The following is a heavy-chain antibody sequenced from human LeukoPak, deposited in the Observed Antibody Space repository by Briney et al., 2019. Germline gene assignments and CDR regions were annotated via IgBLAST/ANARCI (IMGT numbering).Heavy chain of an antibody. CDR2: FDPADGET. CDR3: ETARVISVGNVWFDT. CDR1: GYTLTELS. J-gene: IGHJ5*02. D-gene: IGHD3-10*01. Sequence: AVKVTCKVSGYTLTELSMHWVRQAPGKPLEWTGGFDPADGETIYAQKLQGRVTMTEATSTDTAYMDLSSLRPEATAVYSCETARVISVGNVWFDTWGQGTLVTVSS. V-gene: IGHV1-24*01.